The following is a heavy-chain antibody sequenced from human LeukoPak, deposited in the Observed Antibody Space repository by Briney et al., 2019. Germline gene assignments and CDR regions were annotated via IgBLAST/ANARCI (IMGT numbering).Heavy chain of an antibody. CDR3: ARHLVDGSTSCPDY. J-gene: IGHJ4*02. Sequence: KSGESLKISCKGSGYGFNNFWIGWVRQMPGKGLEWMGIIYPGDSDTRYSPSFQGQVTISADKSISTAYLQWSSLKASDTAMYYCARHLVDGSTSCPDYWGQGTLVTVSS. CDR2: IYPGDSDT. CDR1: GYGFNNFW. D-gene: IGHD2-2*01. V-gene: IGHV5-51*01.